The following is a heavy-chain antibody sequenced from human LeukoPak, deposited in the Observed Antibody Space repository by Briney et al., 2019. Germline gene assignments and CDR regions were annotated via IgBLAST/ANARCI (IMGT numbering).Heavy chain of an antibody. Sequence: PSETLSLTCTVSGFSISSGYYWGWIRQPPGKGLERIAAIYHSGATYYNPSLKSRVTMSVDTSENQFSLKLRSVTAADTAVYYCAKDAGITIFGVAISRSGFDYWGQGTLVTVSS. D-gene: IGHD3-3*01. CDR2: IYHSGAT. CDR1: GFSISSGYY. J-gene: IGHJ4*02. CDR3: AKDAGITIFGVAISRSGFDY. V-gene: IGHV4-38-2*02.